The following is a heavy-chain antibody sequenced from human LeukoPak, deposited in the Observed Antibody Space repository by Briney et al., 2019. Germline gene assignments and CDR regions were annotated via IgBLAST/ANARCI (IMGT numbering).Heavy chain of an antibody. J-gene: IGHJ3*02. CDR1: GFTFSSYA. V-gene: IGHV3-7*01. Sequence: GGSLRLSCAASGFTFSSYAMNWVRQAPGKGLEWVANIKQDGSEKYYVDSVKGRFTISRDNAKNSLYLQMNSLRAEDTAVYYCASIVGPDAFDIWGQGTMVTVSS. CDR3: ASIVGPDAFDI. D-gene: IGHD2-21*01. CDR2: IKQDGSEK.